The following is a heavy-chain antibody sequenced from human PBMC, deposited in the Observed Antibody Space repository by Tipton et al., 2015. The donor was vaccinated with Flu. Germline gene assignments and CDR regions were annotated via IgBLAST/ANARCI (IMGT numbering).Heavy chain of an antibody. J-gene: IGHJ6*02. CDR2: ISYDGSNK. CDR1: GFTFSSYA. CDR3: AGDRTNHYYYYYGMDV. D-gene: IGHD1-7*01. V-gene: IGHV3-30-3*01. Sequence: SLRLSRAASGFTFSSYAMHWVRQAPGKGLEWVAVISYDGSNKYYADSVKGRFTISRDNSKNTLHLQMNSLRAEDTAVYYCAGDRTNHYYYYYGMDVWGQGTPVTVSS.